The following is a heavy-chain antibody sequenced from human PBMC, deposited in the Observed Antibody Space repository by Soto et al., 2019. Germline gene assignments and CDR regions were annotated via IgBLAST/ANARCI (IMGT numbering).Heavy chain of an antibody. CDR3: GRLTIVVVVASNWFDP. D-gene: IGHD2-15*01. CDR1: GGSFSGYY. J-gene: IGHJ5*02. CDR2: INHSGST. V-gene: IGHV4-34*01. Sequence: PSETLSLTCAVYGGSFSGYYWSWIRQPPGKGLEWIGEINHSGSTNYNPSLKSRVTISVDTSKNQFSLKLSSVTAADTAVYYCGRLTIVVVVASNWFDPWGQGTLVTVSS.